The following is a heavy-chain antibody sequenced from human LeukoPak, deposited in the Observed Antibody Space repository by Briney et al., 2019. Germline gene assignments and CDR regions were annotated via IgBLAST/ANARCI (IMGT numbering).Heavy chain of an antibody. CDR1: GGSISSYY. CDR3: ASLRERSYYARGFDY. V-gene: IGHV4-59*08. Sequence: SETLSLTCTVSGGSISSYYWSWIRQPPGKGLEWIGYIYYSGSTNYNPSLKSRVTISVGTPKNQFSLKLSSVTAADTAVYHCASLRERSYYARGFDYWGRGTLVTVSS. D-gene: IGHD1-26*01. J-gene: IGHJ4*02. CDR2: IYYSGST.